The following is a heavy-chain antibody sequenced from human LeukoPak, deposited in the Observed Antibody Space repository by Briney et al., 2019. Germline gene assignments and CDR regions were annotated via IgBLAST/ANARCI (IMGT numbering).Heavy chain of an antibody. V-gene: IGHV1-2*02. D-gene: IGHD2-2*01. CDR2: INPNSGGT. J-gene: IGHJ4*02. CDR1: GYTFTGYY. CDR3: ARDLFVVATDDY. Sequence: ASVKVSCKASGYTFTGYYMHWVRQAPGQGLEWMGWINPNSGGTNYAQKFQGRVTMTRDTSISTAYMELSRLGSDDTAVYYCARDLFVVATDDYWGQGTLVTVSS.